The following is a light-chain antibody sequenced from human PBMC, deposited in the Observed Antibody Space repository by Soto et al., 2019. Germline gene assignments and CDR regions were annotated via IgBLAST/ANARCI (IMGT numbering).Light chain of an antibody. CDR1: QSVSSSY. CDR2: GAS. V-gene: IGKV3-20*01. CDR3: QQYDSSPLT. J-gene: IGKJ4*01. Sequence: DIVLTQSPSTLSSSLGERVTISCRASQSVSSSYVAWYQQKPGQAPRLLIYGASSRVTGVPDRFSGSGSGTEFTLTISRLQPDDSAVYYCQQYDSSPLTFGGGTKVEIK.